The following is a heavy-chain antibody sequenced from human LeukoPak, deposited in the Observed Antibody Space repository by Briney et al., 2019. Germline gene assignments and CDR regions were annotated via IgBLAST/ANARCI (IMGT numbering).Heavy chain of an antibody. CDR3: ARAPINPINWFDP. CDR1: GGTFSSYA. Sequence: GASVKVSCKASGGTFSSYAISWVRQAPGQGLEWMGGIIPIFGTANYAQKFQGRVTITADKSTSTAYMGLSGLRSEDTAVYYCARAPINPINWFDPWGQGTLVTVSS. V-gene: IGHV1-69*06. CDR2: IIPIFGTA. J-gene: IGHJ5*02.